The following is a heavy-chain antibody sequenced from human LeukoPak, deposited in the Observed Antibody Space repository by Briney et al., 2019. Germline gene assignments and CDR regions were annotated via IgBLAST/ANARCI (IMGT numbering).Heavy chain of an antibody. D-gene: IGHD2-15*01. CDR1: GYTYTSYG. V-gene: IGHV1-18*01. CDR2: INAYNGNT. J-gene: IGHJ4*02. CDR3: ARVMRSVVMVSAIGGPFDY. Sequence: ASVKVCCKAAGYTYTSYGISWVRQAPRQGLEWMGWINAYNGNTKYAQKLQGRVTMTTDTSTSTAYLQLRSLRADDTAVYYCARVMRSVVMVSAIGGPFDYWGQGTLLTVSS.